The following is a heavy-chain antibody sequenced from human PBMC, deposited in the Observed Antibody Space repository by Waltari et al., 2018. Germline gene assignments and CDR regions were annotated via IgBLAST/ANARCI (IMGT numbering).Heavy chain of an antibody. CDR3: ARLTVAYYDYYGMDV. CDR1: GYISTGSY. J-gene: IGHJ6*02. Sequence: QVQLVQSGAEVKKPGASVKVSCKASGYISTGSYMHWVRQAPGQGLEWMGRINPNSGGTNYAQKFQGRVTMTRDTSISTAYMELSRLRSDDTAVYYCARLTVAYYDYYGMDVWGQGTTVTVSS. CDR2: INPNSGGT. D-gene: IGHD4-17*01. V-gene: IGHV1-2*06.